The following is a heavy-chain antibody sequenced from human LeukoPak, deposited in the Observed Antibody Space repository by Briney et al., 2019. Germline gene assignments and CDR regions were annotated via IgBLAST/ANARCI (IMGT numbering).Heavy chain of an antibody. V-gene: IGHV4-39*01. CDR2: IYYSGST. CDR1: GGSISSSSYY. J-gene: IGHJ4*02. Sequence: PSETLSLTCTVSGGSISSSSYYSGRIRQPPRKGLEWIGSIYYSGSTSYTPSLESRVTISVDTSKTQFSLKLSSVTAADTAVYYCARRPRDSSSWYPFDYWGQGTLVTVSS. D-gene: IGHD6-13*01. CDR3: ARRPRDSSSWYPFDY.